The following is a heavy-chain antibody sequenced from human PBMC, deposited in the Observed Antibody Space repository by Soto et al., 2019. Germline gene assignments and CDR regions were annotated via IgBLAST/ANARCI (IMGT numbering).Heavy chain of an antibody. J-gene: IGHJ4*02. CDR1: GFTFSNHG. D-gene: IGHD3-10*01. CDR2: IWYDGSDK. V-gene: IGHV3-33*01. CDR3: ARDKGRGRFDY. Sequence: QVQLVESGGGVVQPGRSLRLSCAASGFTFSNHGMHWVRQAPGKGLEWVAVIWYDGSDKYYADSVKGRFTISRDNSKNTLYLQMNSLRAEDTAVYYCARDKGRGRFDYWGQGTLVTVSS.